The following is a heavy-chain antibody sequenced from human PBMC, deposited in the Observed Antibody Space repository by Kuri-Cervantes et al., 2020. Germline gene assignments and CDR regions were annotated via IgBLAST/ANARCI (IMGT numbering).Heavy chain of an antibody. D-gene: IGHD3-22*01. CDR3: ARDYYDSSGHSY. V-gene: IGHV3-33*01. J-gene: IGHJ4*02. CDR1: GFTFSSYG. Sequence: GGSLRLSCAASGFTFSSYGMHWVRQAPGKGLEWVAVIWYDGSNKYYADSVKGRFTISRDNSKNTLYLQMNSLRDEDTAVYYCARDYYDSSGHSYWGQGTLVTVSS. CDR2: IWYDGSNK.